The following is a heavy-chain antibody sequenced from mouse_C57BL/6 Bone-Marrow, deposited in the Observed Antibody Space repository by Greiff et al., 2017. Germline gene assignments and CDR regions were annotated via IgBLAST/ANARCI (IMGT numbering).Heavy chain of an antibody. CDR3: VRDYYGSRAFAY. Sequence: EVQLVESGGGLVQPKGSLKLSCAASGFSFNTYAMNWVRQAPGKGLEWVARIRSKSNNYATYYAASVKDRFTISRDDSESMLYLQMNNLKTEDTAMYYCVRDYYGSRAFAYWGQGTLVTVAA. CDR2: IRSKSNNYAT. D-gene: IGHD1-1*01. V-gene: IGHV10-1*01. J-gene: IGHJ3*01. CDR1: GFSFNTYA.